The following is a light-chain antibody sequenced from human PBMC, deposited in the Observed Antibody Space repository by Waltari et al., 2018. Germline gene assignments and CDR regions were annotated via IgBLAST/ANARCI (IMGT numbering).Light chain of an antibody. CDR3: ASFISGSTSSVL. V-gene: IGLV2-14*03. Sequence: QSALTQPSPVSGSPGQSIPTTCTGTSTDIGAVNSVPWNQQHPGKAPKVLIYDVTNRPSGVSYRFSCSKSGNTASLTISVLQAEDEAYYPFASFISGSTSSVLFGGGTKLTVL. J-gene: IGLJ3*02. CDR1: STDIGAVNS. CDR2: DVT.